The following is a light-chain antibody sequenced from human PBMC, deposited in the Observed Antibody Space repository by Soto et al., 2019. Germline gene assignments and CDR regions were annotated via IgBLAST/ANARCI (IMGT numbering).Light chain of an antibody. CDR1: QSVGSSY. J-gene: IGKJ1*01. V-gene: IGKV3-20*01. CDR3: QNYDTSPT. Sequence: EIVLTQSPGTLSLSAGERATLSCRASQSVGSSYLAWYQQKPGQAPTVLIYGASSRATGIPDRFSGSGSGTDFTLTISRLEPEDFAVYYCQNYDTSPTFGQWTKVEIK. CDR2: GAS.